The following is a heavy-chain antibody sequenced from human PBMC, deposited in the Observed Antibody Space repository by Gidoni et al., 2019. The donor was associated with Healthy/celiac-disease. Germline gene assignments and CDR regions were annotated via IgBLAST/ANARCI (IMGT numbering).Heavy chain of an antibody. D-gene: IGHD5-18*01. Sequence: QVQLVQSGAAVKKPGSSVKVSCKASGGTFSSYAISWVRQAPGQGLEWMGGIIPIFGTANYAQKFQGRVTITADKSTSTAYMELSSRRSEDTAVYYCARIGDLDQDTDYFDYWGQGTLVTVSS. V-gene: IGHV1-69*06. CDR1: GGTFSSYA. CDR2: IIPIFGTA. J-gene: IGHJ4*02. CDR3: ARIGDLDQDTDYFDY.